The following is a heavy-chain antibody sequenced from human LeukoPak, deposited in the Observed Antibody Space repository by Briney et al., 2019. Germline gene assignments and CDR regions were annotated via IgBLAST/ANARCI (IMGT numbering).Heavy chain of an antibody. D-gene: IGHD1/OR15-1a*01. V-gene: IGHV3-30-3*01. Sequence: GGSLRLSCAASGFTFSSYAMHWVRQAPGKGLEWVAVISYDGSNKYYADSVKGRFTISRDNSKNTLYLQMNSLRAEDTAEYYCARAKQLDYWGQGTLVTVSS. CDR3: ARAKQLDY. CDR1: GFTFSSYA. J-gene: IGHJ4*02. CDR2: ISYDGSNK.